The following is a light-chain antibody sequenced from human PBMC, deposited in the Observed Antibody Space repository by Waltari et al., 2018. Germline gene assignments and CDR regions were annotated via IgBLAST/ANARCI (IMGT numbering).Light chain of an antibody. CDR3: ALYMGSGIWV. V-gene: IGLV8-61*01. Sequence: QTVVTQEPSWSVSPGGTVPLTCALSSGPISTTYSATWYQQTPGQAPRTLVYKANARSSGVPDRFSGSILGNTAALTITGAQADDESDYYCALYMGSGIWVFGGGTRLTVL. J-gene: IGLJ3*02. CDR2: KAN. CDR1: SGPISTTYS.